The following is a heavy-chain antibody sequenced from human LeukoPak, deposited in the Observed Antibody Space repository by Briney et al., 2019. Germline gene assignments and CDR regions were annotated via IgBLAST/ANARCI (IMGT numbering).Heavy chain of an antibody. D-gene: IGHD3-10*01. CDR1: GFTFSDYY. Sequence: PGGSLRLSCAASGFTFSDYYMSWIRQAPGKGLEWVSYISRSGSTRYYADSVKGRFTISRDNAKNSLYLQMNSLRAEDTAVYYCARVATMVRVPLDALDIWGQGTMVSVSS. CDR2: ISRSGSTR. J-gene: IGHJ3*02. CDR3: ARVATMVRVPLDALDI. V-gene: IGHV3-11*04.